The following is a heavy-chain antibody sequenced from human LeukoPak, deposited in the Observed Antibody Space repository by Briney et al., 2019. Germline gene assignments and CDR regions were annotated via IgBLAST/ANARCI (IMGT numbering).Heavy chain of an antibody. D-gene: IGHD3-10*01. Sequence: GGSLRLSCAASGFTFSSYGMHWVRQAPGKGLEWVAVISYDGSNKYYADSVKGRFTISRDNSKNTLYLQMNSLRAEGTAVYYCAKGAVPGPMALFDYWGQGTLVTVSS. CDR3: AKGAVPGPMALFDY. J-gene: IGHJ4*02. V-gene: IGHV3-30*18. CDR1: GFTFSSYG. CDR2: ISYDGSNK.